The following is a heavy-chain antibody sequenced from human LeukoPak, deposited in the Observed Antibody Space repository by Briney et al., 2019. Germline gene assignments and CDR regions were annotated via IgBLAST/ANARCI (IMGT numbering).Heavy chain of an antibody. CDR3: ARVVTNSNGWFHFDY. V-gene: IGHV1-46*01. D-gene: IGHD6-19*01. J-gene: IGHJ4*02. CDR1: GYTFSSYH. Sequence: GASVKVSCKASGYTFSSYHMHWVRQAPGQGLEWVGSINPSGGGSTTYAPKFQGRVTMTRDTSTSTVYMEVSSLRSEDTAVYYCARVVTNSNGWFHFDYWGQGTLVTVSS. CDR2: INPSGGGST.